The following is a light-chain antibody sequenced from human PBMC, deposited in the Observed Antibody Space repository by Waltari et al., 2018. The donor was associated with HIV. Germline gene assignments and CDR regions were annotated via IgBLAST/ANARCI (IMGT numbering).Light chain of an antibody. CDR2: DVS. CDR1: QGVSNW. Sequence: DIQMTQSPSSVSASVGDRVTLTCRASQGVSNWLAWYQQRPGKAPKVLIHDVSSLQGGVPSRFSGSGSGTDFTLTINGLQPEDFATYYCQQAITFPLTFGGGTKVEIK. J-gene: IGKJ4*01. CDR3: QQAITFPLT. V-gene: IGKV1-12*01.